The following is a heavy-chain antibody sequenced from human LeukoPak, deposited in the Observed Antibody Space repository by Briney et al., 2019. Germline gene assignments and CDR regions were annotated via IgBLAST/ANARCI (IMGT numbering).Heavy chain of an antibody. CDR3: ARAYYGDYYDY. J-gene: IGHJ4*02. Sequence: GGSLRLSCAASGFPFSTNAMTWVRQAPGKGLEWVSAISGSGGSTYYADSVKGRFTISRDNSKNTLYLQMNSLRAEDTAVYYCARAYYGDYYDYWGQGTLVTVSS. CDR2: ISGSGGST. D-gene: IGHD4-17*01. V-gene: IGHV3-23*01. CDR1: GFPFSTNA.